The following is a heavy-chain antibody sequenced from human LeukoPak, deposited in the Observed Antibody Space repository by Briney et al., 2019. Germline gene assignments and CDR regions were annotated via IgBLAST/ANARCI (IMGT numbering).Heavy chain of an antibody. J-gene: IGHJ5*02. CDR3: AKDYSKTSYYGSGTYYRPNWFDP. Sequence: SFKASGYTFTIYYMHWVRQAPGKGLEGVAFIRFDGSNKYYADAVEGRVTISRDNSKSTVYLQMNSLRAEDTAVYYCAKDYSKTSYYGSGTYYRPNWFDPWGQGTLVTVSS. CDR1: GYTFTIYY. D-gene: IGHD3-10*01. CDR2: IRFDGSNK. V-gene: IGHV3-30*02.